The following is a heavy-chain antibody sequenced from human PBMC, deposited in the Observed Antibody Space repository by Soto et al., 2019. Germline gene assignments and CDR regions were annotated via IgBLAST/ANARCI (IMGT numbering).Heavy chain of an antibody. Sequence: QLQLQESGPGLVKPSETLSLTCTVSGGSISSSSYYWGWIRQPPGKGLEWIGSIYYSGSTYYNPSLKSRVTISVDTSKNQFSLKLSSVTAADTAVYYCARPRDYYDSSGYRPPARGPGWFDPWGQGTLVTVSS. D-gene: IGHD3-22*01. CDR3: ARPRDYYDSSGYRPPARGPGWFDP. J-gene: IGHJ5*02. CDR2: IYYSGST. V-gene: IGHV4-39*01. CDR1: GGSISSSSYY.